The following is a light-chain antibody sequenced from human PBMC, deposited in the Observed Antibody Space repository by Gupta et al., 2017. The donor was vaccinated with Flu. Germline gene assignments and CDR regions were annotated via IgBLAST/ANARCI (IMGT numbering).Light chain of an antibody. CDR1: QSLLHSNGYNY. CDR2: LGS. J-gene: IGKJ2*03. V-gene: IGKV2-28*01. Sequence: IVLTPYPLSLPVTPGEPASIPCRSSQSLLHSNGYNYFDWYLQKPGQSPQLLIYLGSNRASGVPDRFSGSGSGTDFTLKISRVEAEDVGVYYCMQAREPPYSFGQGTKLEIK. CDR3: MQAREPPYS.